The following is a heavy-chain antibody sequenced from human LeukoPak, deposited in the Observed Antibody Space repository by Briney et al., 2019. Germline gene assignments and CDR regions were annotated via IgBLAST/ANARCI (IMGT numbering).Heavy chain of an antibody. V-gene: IGHV1-8*02. CDR1: GYTFTGYY. CDR2: MNPNSGNT. Sequence: ASVKVSCKASGYTFTGYYMHWVRQAPGQGLEWMGWMNPNSGNTGYAQKFQGRVTMTRNTSISTAYMELSSLRSEDTAVYYCARGGDSSGWYGIVDYWGQGTLVTVSS. D-gene: IGHD6-19*01. J-gene: IGHJ4*02. CDR3: ARGGDSSGWYGIVDY.